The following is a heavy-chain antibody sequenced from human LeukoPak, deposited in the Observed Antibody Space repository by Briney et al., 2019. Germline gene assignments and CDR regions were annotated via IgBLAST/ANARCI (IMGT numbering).Heavy chain of an antibody. Sequence: GGSLRLSCAASGFTFSSYGMHWVRQAPGKGLEWVAVISYDGSNKYYADSVKGRFTISRGNSKNTLYLQMNSLRAEDTAVYYCAKDADDSSGYYYPDYWGQGTLVTVSS. J-gene: IGHJ4*02. CDR2: ISYDGSNK. CDR1: GFTFSSYG. V-gene: IGHV3-30*18. D-gene: IGHD3-22*01. CDR3: AKDADDSSGYYYPDY.